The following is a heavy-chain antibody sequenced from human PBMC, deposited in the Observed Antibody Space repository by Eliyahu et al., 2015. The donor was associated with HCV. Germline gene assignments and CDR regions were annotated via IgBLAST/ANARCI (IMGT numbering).Heavy chain of an antibody. J-gene: IGHJ6*02. CDR3: ARGESIFIGLVSYYYYYGLDV. CDR2: IFSNDEK. CDR1: GFSLNNARMT. V-gene: IGHV2-26*01. D-gene: IGHD3/OR15-3a*01. Sequence: QVTLKESGPVLVKPTETLTLTCTVSGFSLNNARMTVNWIRQPPGKALEWLAHIFSNDEKSYNTSLKSRLTISKDTSKSQVVLTMTNMDPVDTATYYCARGESIFIGLVSYYYYYGLDVWGQGTTVTVSS.